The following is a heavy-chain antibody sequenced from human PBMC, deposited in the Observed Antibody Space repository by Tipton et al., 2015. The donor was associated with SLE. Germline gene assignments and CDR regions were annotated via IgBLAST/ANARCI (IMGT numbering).Heavy chain of an antibody. V-gene: IGHV3-64*01. CDR1: GFTFRSYA. D-gene: IGHD3-9*01. CDR2: LSSNGGTT. J-gene: IGHJ4*02. Sequence: SLRLSCAASGFTFRSYAMHWVRQAPGKGLEYVSSLSSNGGTTYYANSVKGRFIISRDNSKNTLYLQLGSLRVEDTAVYYCAKDKGEGDILTSYSRYFDYWGQGTLVTVSS. CDR3: AKDKGEGDILTSYSRYFDY.